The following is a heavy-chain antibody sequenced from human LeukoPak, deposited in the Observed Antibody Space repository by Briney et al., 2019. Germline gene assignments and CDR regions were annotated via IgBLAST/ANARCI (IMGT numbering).Heavy chain of an antibody. V-gene: IGHV2-5*02. D-gene: IGHD3-16*01. Sequence: SGPTLVKPTQTLTLTCTFSGFSLSTSGVGVGWIRQPPGKALEWLALIYWDDDKRYSPSLKSRLTINKDTSKNQVVLTMTNMDPVDTATYYCAHSIMPPHHDAFDIWGQGTMVTVSS. J-gene: IGHJ3*02. CDR2: IYWDDDK. CDR3: AHSIMPPHHDAFDI. CDR1: GFSLSTSGVG.